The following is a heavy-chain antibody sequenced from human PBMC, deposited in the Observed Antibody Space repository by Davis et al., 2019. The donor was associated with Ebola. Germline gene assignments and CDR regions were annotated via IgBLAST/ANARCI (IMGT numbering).Heavy chain of an antibody. V-gene: IGHV3-73*01. CDR3: AKAPVRFLEWFTTDY. D-gene: IGHD3-3*01. J-gene: IGHJ4*02. CDR1: GFTFSGSA. Sequence: GESLKISCAASGFTFSGSAMHWVRQASGKGLEWVGRIRSKANSYATAYAASVKGRFTISRDDSKNTAYLQMNSLKTEDTAVYYCAKAPVRFLEWFTTDYWGKGTLVTVSS. CDR2: IRSKANSYAT.